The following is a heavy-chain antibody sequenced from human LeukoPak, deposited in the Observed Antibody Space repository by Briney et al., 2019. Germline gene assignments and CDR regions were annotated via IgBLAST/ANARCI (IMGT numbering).Heavy chain of an antibody. Sequence: SETLSLTCTVSGGSISSYYWSWIRQPPGKGLEWIGYIYYSGSTNYNPSLKSRVTISVDTSKNQFSLKLSSVTAADTAVYYCARSADPMVVYAINYYYYMDVWGKGTTVTVS. CDR2: IYYSGST. J-gene: IGHJ6*03. CDR1: GGSISSYY. V-gene: IGHV4-59*01. D-gene: IGHD2-8*02. CDR3: ARSADPMVVYAINYYYYMDV.